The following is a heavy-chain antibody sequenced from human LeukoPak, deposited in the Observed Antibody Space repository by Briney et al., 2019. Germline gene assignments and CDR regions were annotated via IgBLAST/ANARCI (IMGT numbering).Heavy chain of an antibody. Sequence: GGSLRLSCAASGFTFSRHAVSWVRQARGRGLEWVSTIDRSGDDTYYRDSVKGRFTISRDNSKSTLYLQMYSLRAEDTAMYYCAKGGDELDYWGQGTLVTVSS. J-gene: IGHJ4*02. V-gene: IGHV3-23*01. D-gene: IGHD7-27*01. CDR3: AKGGDELDY. CDR1: GFTFSRHA. CDR2: IDRSGDDT.